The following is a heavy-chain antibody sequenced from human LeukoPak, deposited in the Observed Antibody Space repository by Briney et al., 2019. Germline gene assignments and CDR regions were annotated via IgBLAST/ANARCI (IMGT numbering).Heavy chain of an antibody. CDR1: GFTFSSYW. D-gene: IGHD1-26*01. CDR2: IKQDGSEN. J-gene: IGHJ4*02. CDR3: AKDQSRVGASDPFDY. V-gene: IGHV3-7*04. Sequence: PGGALRLSCAASGFTFSSYWMSWVRQAPGKGLEWVANIKQDGSENYYVDSVKGRFTISRDNSNNTVYLQMNSLRAEDTAVYYCAKDQSRVGASDPFDYWGQGMQVGVSS.